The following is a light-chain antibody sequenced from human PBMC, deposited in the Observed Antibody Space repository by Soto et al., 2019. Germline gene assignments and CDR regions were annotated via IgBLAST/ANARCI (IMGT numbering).Light chain of an antibody. J-gene: IGLJ2*01. Sequence: QSVLTQPASVSGSPGQSITISCTGTRIDVGGYNYVSWYQQHPGNAPKLMIYEVSNRPSGVSNRFSGSKSGNTASLTISGLQAEDEADDYGISDTSSSTHVVLGGGSKL. V-gene: IGLV2-14*01. CDR3: ISDTSSSTHVV. CDR1: RIDVGGYNY. CDR2: EVS.